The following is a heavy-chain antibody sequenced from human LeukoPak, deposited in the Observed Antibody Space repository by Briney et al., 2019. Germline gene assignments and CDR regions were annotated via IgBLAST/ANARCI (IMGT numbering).Heavy chain of an antibody. CDR3: ARGGLRYFDWLGTHYFDY. CDR1: GFTFSSYG. D-gene: IGHD3-9*01. Sequence: GGSLRLSCAASGFTFSSYGMNWVRQAPGKGLEWVAVIWYDGSNKYYVDSVKGRFTISRDNAKNSLYLQMYSLRAEDTAVYYCARGGLRYFDWLGTHYFDYWGQGTLVTVSS. V-gene: IGHV3-33*01. CDR2: IWYDGSNK. J-gene: IGHJ4*02.